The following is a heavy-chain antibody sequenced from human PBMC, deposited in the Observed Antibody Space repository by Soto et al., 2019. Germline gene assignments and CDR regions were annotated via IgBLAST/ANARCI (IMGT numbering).Heavy chain of an antibody. D-gene: IGHD2-2*01. V-gene: IGHV4-34*01. J-gene: IGHJ5*02. CDR1: GGSFSGYY. CDR2: INHSGST. CDR3: ARVPDR. Sequence: SETLSLTCAVYGGSFSGYYWSWIRQPPGKGLEWIGYINHSGSTYYNPSLKSRVTISVDRSKNQFSLKLSSVTAADTAVYYCARVPDRWGQGTLVTVS.